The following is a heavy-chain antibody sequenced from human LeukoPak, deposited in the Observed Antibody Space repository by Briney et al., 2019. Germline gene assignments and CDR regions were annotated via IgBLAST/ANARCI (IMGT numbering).Heavy chain of an antibody. V-gene: IGHV3-53*01. D-gene: IGHD1-26*01. CDR3: ARTYGGSYGHLDY. CDR1: GFTVSSNY. Sequence: GGSLRLSCAASGFTVSSNYMSWVRQAPGKGLEWVSVIYSGGSTYYADSVKGRFTISRDNSKNTLYLQMNSLRAEDTAVYYCARTYGGSYGHLDYWGQGTLVTVSS. CDR2: IYSGGST. J-gene: IGHJ4*02.